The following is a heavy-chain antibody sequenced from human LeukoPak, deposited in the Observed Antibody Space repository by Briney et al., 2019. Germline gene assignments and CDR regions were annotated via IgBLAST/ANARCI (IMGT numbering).Heavy chain of an antibody. J-gene: IGHJ4*02. D-gene: IGHD6-6*01. CDR1: GGSFSGYY. CDR2: INHSGST. V-gene: IGHV4-34*01. CDR3: ARGNIAARRGNFDY. Sequence: PSETLSLTCAVYGGSFSGYYWSWIRQPPGKGLEWIGEINHSGSTNYNPSLKSRVTISVDTSKNQFSLKLSSVPAADTAVYYCARGNIAARRGNFDYWGQGTLVTVSS.